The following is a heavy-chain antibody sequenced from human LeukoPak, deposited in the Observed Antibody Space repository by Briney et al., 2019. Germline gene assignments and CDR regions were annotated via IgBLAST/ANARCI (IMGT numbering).Heavy chain of an antibody. CDR3: ARDFPDYYDSSGYYPNAFDI. V-gene: IGHV3-21*01. CDR2: ISSSSSYI. CDR1: GFTFSTYS. J-gene: IGHJ3*02. D-gene: IGHD3-22*01. Sequence: GGSLRLSCAASGFTFSTYSMNWVRQAPGKGLEWVSSISSSSSYIYYADSVKGRFTISRDNSKNTLYLQMNSLRAEDTAVYYCARDFPDYYDSSGYYPNAFDIWGQGTMVTVSS.